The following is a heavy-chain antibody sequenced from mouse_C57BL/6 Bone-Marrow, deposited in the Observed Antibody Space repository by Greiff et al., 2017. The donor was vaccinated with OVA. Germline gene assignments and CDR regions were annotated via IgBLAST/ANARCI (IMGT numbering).Heavy chain of an antibody. V-gene: IGHV1-5*01. CDR2: IYPGNSDT. CDR3: TRGDYYWAFDY. D-gene: IGHD2-1*01. J-gene: IGHJ2*01. CDR1: GYTFTSYW. Sequence: VQLQQSGTVLARPGASVKMSCKTSGYTFTSYWMHWVKQRPGQGLEWIGAIYPGNSDTSYNQKFKGKAKLTAVTSARTASMELSILTNEDSAVYYCTRGDYYWAFDYWGQGTTLTVSS.